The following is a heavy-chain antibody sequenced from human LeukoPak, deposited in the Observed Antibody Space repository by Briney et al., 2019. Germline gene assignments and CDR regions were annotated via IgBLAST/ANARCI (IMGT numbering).Heavy chain of an antibody. D-gene: IGHD1-26*01. CDR3: ARAGATREADY. Sequence: ASVKVSCKASGYTFTSYYMHWVRQAPGQGLEWMGIINPSGGSTSYAQKFQGRVTMTRDTSTSTVYMELSSPRSEDTAVYYCARAGATREADYWGQGTLVTVSS. CDR2: INPSGGST. V-gene: IGHV1-46*01. J-gene: IGHJ4*02. CDR1: GYTFTSYY.